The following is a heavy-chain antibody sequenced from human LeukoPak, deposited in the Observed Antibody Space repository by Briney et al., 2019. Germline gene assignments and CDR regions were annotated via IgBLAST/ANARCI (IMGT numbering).Heavy chain of an antibody. CDR3: ATGYGDFRVEGRYFYS. J-gene: IGHJ4*02. CDR1: GGSISSYY. Sequence: PSETLSLTCTVSGGSISSYYWSWVRQPPGKGLEFIGYVHYSGTTNYNPSLRSRVTISIDTSKKHFFLKLNSVTAADTAVYYCATGYGDFRVEGRYFYSWGQGTLVTVSS. CDR2: VHYSGTT. V-gene: IGHV4-59*01. D-gene: IGHD4-17*01.